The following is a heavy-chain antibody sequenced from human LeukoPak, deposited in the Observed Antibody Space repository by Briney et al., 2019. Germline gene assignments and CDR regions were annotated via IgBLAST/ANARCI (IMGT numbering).Heavy chain of an antibody. J-gene: IGHJ3*02. CDR3: ARDGGRIQLWHHDAFDM. CDR2: IYTSGST. V-gene: IGHV4-61*02. Sequence: PSETLSLTCTVSGGSISSGSYYWSWIRQPAGKGLEWIGRIYTSGSTNYNPSLKSRVTISVDTSKNQFSLKLSSVTAADTAVYYCARDGGRIQLWHHDAFDMWGQGTMVTVSS. CDR1: GGSISSGSYY. D-gene: IGHD5-18*01.